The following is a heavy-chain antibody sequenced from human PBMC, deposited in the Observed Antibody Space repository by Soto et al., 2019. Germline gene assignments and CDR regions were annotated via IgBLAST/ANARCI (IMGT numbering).Heavy chain of an antibody. J-gene: IGHJ4*02. D-gene: IGHD3-16*01. CDR1: GGSFSSYH. CDR3: ARGYETALAHIF. Sequence: PSETLSLTCAVYGGSFSSYHWSWIRQTPGKGLEWIGEINHLTTTNYNPSLKSRVIISLDTPKNQFSLKLSSVTAADTAVYYCARGYETALAHIFWGQGILVTVSS. CDR2: INHLTTT. V-gene: IGHV4-34*01.